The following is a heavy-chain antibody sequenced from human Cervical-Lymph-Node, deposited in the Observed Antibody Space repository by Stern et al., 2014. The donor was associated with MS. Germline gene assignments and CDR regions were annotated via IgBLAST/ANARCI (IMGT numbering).Heavy chain of an antibody. D-gene: IGHD3-22*01. V-gene: IGHV1-69*01. Sequence: VQLGESGAEVKKPGSSVKVSCKASGGTFSTYGISWVRQAPGQGLEWMGGIIPIFGTANYAKKFQGRVTITADESTSTAYMELSSLRSEDTAVYYCAREFNYDSSGYYFYYWGQGTLVTVSS. J-gene: IGHJ4*02. CDR2: IIPIFGTA. CDR1: GGTFSTYG. CDR3: AREFNYDSSGYYFYY.